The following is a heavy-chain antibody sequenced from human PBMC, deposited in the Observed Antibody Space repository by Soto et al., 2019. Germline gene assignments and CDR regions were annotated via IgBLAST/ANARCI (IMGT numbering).Heavy chain of an antibody. CDR2: ISYDGSNK. V-gene: IGHV3-30*18. J-gene: IGHJ4*02. CDR3: AKIIRRYGSGYDY. D-gene: IGHD3-10*01. CDR1: GFTFSTYG. Sequence: QVQLVESWGGVVQSGRSLSLSCAASGFTFSTYGMHWVRQDPGKGLEWVAVISYDGSNKYYADSVKGRFTISRDNSKDTLFLQMNSLRAEDTAVYYCAKIIRRYGSGYDYWGQGTLVTVSP.